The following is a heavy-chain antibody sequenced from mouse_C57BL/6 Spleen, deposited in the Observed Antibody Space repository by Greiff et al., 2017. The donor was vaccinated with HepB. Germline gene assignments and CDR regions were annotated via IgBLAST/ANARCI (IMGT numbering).Heavy chain of an antibody. CDR2: ISNGGGST. D-gene: IGHD2-12*01. CDR3: ARYDGYYAMDY. J-gene: IGHJ4*01. V-gene: IGHV5-12*01. CDR1: GFTFSDYY. Sequence: EVHLVESGGGLVQPGGSLKLSCAASGFTFSDYYMYWVRQTPEKRLEWVAYISNGGGSTYYPDTVKGRFTISRDNAKNTLYLQMSRLKSEDTAMYYCARYDGYYAMDYWGQGTSVTVSS.